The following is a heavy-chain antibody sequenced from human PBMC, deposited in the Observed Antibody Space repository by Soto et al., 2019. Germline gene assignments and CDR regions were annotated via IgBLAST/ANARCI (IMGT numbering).Heavy chain of an antibody. CDR1: GYMFTSYY. J-gene: IGHJ4*02. Sequence: QVQLVQSGAEVKKPGASVKVSCQASGYMFTSYYIHWVRQAPGQGLEWMGMINPGGGSTTYAQSFQDSVTLTSDTSTSTVYMDLSNLGSEDTAVYYCAMVRVGVSTFFDDWGQGTLVTVSS. CDR2: INPGGGST. D-gene: IGHD1-26*01. CDR3: AMVRVGVSTFFDD. V-gene: IGHV1-46*01.